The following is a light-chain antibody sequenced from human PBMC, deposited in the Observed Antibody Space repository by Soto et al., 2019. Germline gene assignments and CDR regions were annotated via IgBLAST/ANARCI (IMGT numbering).Light chain of an antibody. Sequence: QSALTRPASVSGSPGRSITVSCTGTSSDVGGYNYVSWYQQHPGKAPRLMIYDVTNRPSGVSDRFSGSKSGNTASLTISGLQAEDEADYYCSSYRRGSTYVFGTGTKVTVL. CDR1: SSDVGGYNY. CDR3: SSYRRGSTYV. V-gene: IGLV2-14*03. CDR2: DVT. J-gene: IGLJ1*01.